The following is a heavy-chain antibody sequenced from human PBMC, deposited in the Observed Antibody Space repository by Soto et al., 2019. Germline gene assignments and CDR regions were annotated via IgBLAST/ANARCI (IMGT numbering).Heavy chain of an antibody. D-gene: IGHD7-27*01. CDR2: ISYDGSNK. CDR3: AGLELGRAFDI. Sequence: GGSLRLSCAASGFTFSSYAMHWVRQAPGKGLEWVAVISYDGSNKYYADSVKGRFTISRDNSKNTLYLQMNSLRAEDTAVYYCAGLELGRAFDIWGQGTMVTVSS. V-gene: IGHV3-30-3*01. J-gene: IGHJ3*02. CDR1: GFTFSSYA.